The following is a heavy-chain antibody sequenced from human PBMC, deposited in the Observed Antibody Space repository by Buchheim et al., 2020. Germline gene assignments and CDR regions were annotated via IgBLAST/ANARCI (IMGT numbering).Heavy chain of an antibody. Sequence: EVQLLESGGGLVQPGGSLRLSCAASGFTFSSYAMSWVRQAPGKGLEWVSTISGSGGSTYYADYVKGGFTISRDNPKNTLYWQMNSLRAEDTAVYYCAKDYAEIDGYNYFDYWGQGTL. CDR3: AKDYAEIDGYNYFDY. J-gene: IGHJ4*02. V-gene: IGHV3-23*01. CDR2: ISGSGGST. D-gene: IGHD5-24*01. CDR1: GFTFSSYA.